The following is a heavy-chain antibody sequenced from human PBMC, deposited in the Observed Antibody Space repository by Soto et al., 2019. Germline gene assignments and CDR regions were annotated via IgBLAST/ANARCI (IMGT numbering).Heavy chain of an antibody. CDR3: TKDMRWNYGMDV. V-gene: IGHV3-43*01. Sequence: GGSLRLSCAASGLTFDDYTMHWVRQTPGKGLEWVSLISWDGANTYYADSVKGRFTISRDNRKNSLYLETNSLRTGDTALYYCTKDMRWNYGMDVWGQGTTVTVSS. CDR1: GLTFDDYT. J-gene: IGHJ6*02. D-gene: IGHD1-1*01. CDR2: ISWDGANT.